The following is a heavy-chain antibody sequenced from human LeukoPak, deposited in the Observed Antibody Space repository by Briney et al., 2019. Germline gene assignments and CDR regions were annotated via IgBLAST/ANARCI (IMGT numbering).Heavy chain of an antibody. Sequence: LSLTCTVSGGSISSGGYYWSWIRQAPGKGLEWVSYISSSGSTIYYADSVKGRFTISRDNAKNSLYLQMNSLRAEDTAVYYCARVSYDRTFDYWGQGTLVTVSS. CDR3: ARVSYDRTFDY. CDR2: ISSSGSTI. J-gene: IGHJ4*02. CDR1: GGSISSGGYY. V-gene: IGHV3-11*01. D-gene: IGHD5-12*01.